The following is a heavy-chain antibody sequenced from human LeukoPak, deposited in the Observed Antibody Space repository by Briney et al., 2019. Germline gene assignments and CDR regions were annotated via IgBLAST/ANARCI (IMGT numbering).Heavy chain of an antibody. V-gene: IGHV3-23*01. CDR2: ISGSGGST. CDR1: GFTFSSYA. D-gene: IGHD2-15*01. Sequence: GGSLRLSCAASGFTFSSYAMSWVRQAPGKGLEWVSAISGSGGSTYYADSVKGRFTISRDNSKNTLYLQMNSLRAEDTAVYYCAKDTISYYCSGGSCQGSDGPGFDYWGQGTLVTVSS. CDR3: AKDTISYYCSGGSCQGSDGPGFDY. J-gene: IGHJ4*02.